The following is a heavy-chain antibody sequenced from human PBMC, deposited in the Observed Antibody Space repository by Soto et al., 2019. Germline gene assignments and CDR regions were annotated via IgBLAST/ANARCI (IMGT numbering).Heavy chain of an antibody. D-gene: IGHD3-22*01. CDR1: GFTFSTYY. V-gene: IGHV3-7*05. Sequence: EVQLVESGGNLVQSGGSLRLSCAASGFTFSTYYMGWVRQAPGKGLEWVANIKQDGSVKNYVDSVKGRFTVSRDNAKNSLYLQMNSLRADDTALYYCVRDLVGSGGYLGQWGQGTQVTVSS. CDR3: VRDLVGSGGYLGQ. CDR2: IKQDGSVK. J-gene: IGHJ4*02.